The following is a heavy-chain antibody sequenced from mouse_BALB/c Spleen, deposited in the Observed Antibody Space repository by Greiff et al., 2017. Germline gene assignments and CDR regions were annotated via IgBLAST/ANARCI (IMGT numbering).Heavy chain of an antibody. D-gene: IGHD1-2*01. Sequence: EVQLVESGGGLVQPGGSLRLSCATSGFTFADYYMSWVRQPPGKALEWLGFIRNKANGYTTEYSASVKGRFTISRDNSQSILYLQMNTLRAEDSATYYCARDTTAWYFDVWGAGTTVTVSS. CDR2: IRNKANGYTT. CDR3: ARDTTAWYFDV. J-gene: IGHJ1*01. CDR1: GFTFADYY. V-gene: IGHV7-3*02.